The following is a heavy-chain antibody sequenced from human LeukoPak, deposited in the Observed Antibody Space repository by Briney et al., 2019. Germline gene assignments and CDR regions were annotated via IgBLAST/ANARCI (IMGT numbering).Heavy chain of an antibody. Sequence: PSETLSLTCTVFGGSISSYYWSWIRQPPGKGLEWIGYLYYSGSTNYNPSLKSRVTISVKTSKNQFSLKLRSVTAADTAVYYCARVTGYTIEDYFDYWGQGTLVTVSS. V-gene: IGHV4-59*01. J-gene: IGHJ4*02. CDR1: GGSISSYY. D-gene: IGHD3-9*01. CDR2: LYYSGST. CDR3: ARVTGYTIEDYFDY.